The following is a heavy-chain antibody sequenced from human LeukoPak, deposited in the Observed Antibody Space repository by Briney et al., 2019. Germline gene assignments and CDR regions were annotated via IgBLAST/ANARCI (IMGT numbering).Heavy chain of an antibody. CDR3: AKGSGWYWKYFDY. V-gene: IGHV3-9*01. J-gene: IGHJ4*02. Sequence: GGSLRLSCAAFGFTFDDYAMHWVRQAPGKGLEWVSGISWNSGSIGYADSVKGRFTISRDNAKNSLYLQMNSLRAEDTAVYYCAKGSGWYWKYFDYWGQGTLVTVSS. D-gene: IGHD6-19*01. CDR1: GFTFDDYA. CDR2: ISWNSGSI.